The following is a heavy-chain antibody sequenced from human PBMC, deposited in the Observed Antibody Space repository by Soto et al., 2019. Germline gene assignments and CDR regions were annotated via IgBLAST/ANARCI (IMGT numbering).Heavy chain of an antibody. Sequence: GGSLILSCASSGFPFSSYAMSWVLPAPGKGLEWVSAISGSGGSTYYADSVKGRFTISRDNSKNTLYLQMNSLRAEDTAVYYCAKVNSPLEWLLLGGSWDLWGQGTLVTVS. CDR1: GFPFSSYA. CDR2: ISGSGGST. CDR3: AKVNSPLEWLLLGGSWDL. J-gene: IGHJ4*02. D-gene: IGHD3-22*01. V-gene: IGHV3-23*01.